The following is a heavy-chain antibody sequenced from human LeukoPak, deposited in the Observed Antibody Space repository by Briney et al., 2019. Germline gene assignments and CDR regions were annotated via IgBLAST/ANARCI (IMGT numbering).Heavy chain of an antibody. CDR3: ASGPYYGYNWFDP. D-gene: IGHD3-16*01. CDR2: ISAYSGNT. J-gene: IGHJ5*02. CDR1: GGTFSSYA. Sequence: ASVKVSCKASGGTFSSYAISWVRQAPGQGLEWMGWISAYSGNTNYAQKLQGRVTMTTDTSTSTAYMELSSLRSEDTAVYYCASGPYYGYNWFDPWGQGTLVTVSS. V-gene: IGHV1-18*01.